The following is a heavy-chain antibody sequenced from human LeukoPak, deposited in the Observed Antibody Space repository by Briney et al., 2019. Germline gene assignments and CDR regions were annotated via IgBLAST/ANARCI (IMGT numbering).Heavy chain of an antibody. CDR3: ASPKPLYYYDSSGYWWGQYAFDI. CDR1: GFTFSSYW. D-gene: IGHD3-22*01. CDR2: IKQDGSEK. J-gene: IGHJ3*02. V-gene: IGHV3-7*01. Sequence: GGSLRLSCAASGFTFSSYWMSWVRQAPGKGLEWVANIKQDGSEKYYVDSVKGRFTISRGNAKNSLYLQMNSLRAEDTAAYYCASPKPLYYYDSSGYWWGQYAFDIWGQGTMVTVSS.